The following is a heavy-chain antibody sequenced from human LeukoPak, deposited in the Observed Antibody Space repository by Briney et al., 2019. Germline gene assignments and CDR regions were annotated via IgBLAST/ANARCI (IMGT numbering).Heavy chain of an antibody. Sequence: SVKVSCKASGGTFSSYAISWVRQAPGQGLKWMGGIIPIIGTANYAQKFQGRVTITADESTSTAYMELSSLRSEDTAVYYCASPPPGYSGYDFNHWGQGTLVTVSP. CDR1: GGTFSSYA. V-gene: IGHV1-69*01. CDR3: ASPPPGYSGYDFNH. D-gene: IGHD5-12*01. CDR2: IIPIIGTA. J-gene: IGHJ5*02.